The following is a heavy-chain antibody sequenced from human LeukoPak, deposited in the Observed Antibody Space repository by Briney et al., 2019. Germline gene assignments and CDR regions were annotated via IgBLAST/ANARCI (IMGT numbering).Heavy chain of an antibody. Sequence: ASVKVSCKASGYTFTGYYMHWVRQAPGQGREWMAWINPYNGGTNYAQRFQGRVTVATDTSISTAYMELSRLRSDDTAVYYCARAPDSDSSGYSHWGQGTLVTVAP. CDR1: GYTFTGYY. V-gene: IGHV1-2*02. CDR2: INPYNGGT. D-gene: IGHD3-22*01. J-gene: IGHJ4*02. CDR3: ARAPDSDSSGYSH.